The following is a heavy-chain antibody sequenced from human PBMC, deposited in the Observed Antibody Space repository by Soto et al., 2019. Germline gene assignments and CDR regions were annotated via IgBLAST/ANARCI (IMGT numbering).Heavy chain of an antibody. CDR2: AQPGYSDT. CDR3: ARHGYSSSWYPDH. V-gene: IGHV5-51*01. J-gene: IGHJ4*02. CDR1: GYRFSSFW. D-gene: IGHD6-13*01. Sequence: GESLKISFQASGYRFSSFWICWVRQMPVKGLEWMGIAQPGYSDTRYSPAFQGHVTISADESTNTAYLQWSSLRASDTAMYFCARHGYSSSWYPDHWGQGTLVAVSS.